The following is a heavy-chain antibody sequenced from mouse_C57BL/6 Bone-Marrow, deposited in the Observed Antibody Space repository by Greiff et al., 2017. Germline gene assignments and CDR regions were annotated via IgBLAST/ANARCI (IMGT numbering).Heavy chain of an antibody. D-gene: IGHD3-2*02. CDR3: ALTAQATPWFAY. J-gene: IGHJ3*01. CDR2: IHPSDSDT. V-gene: IGHV1-74*01. CDR1: GYTFTSYW. Sequence: QVQLQQSGAELVKPGASVKVSCKASGYTFTSYWMHWVKQRPGQGLEWIGRIHPSDSDTNYNQKFKGKATLTVDKSSSTAYMQLSSLTSEDSAVYYCALTAQATPWFAYWGQGTLVTVSA.